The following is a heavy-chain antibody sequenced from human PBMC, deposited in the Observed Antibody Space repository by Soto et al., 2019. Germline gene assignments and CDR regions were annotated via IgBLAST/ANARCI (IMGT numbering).Heavy chain of an antibody. Sequence: SETLSLTCTVSGGPISSGGYYWSWIRQHPGKGLEWIGYIYYSGSTYYNPSLKSRVTISVDTSKSQFSLKLSSVTAADTAVYYCASTILTGYPYPEYWGQGTLVTVSS. CDR1: GGPISSGGYY. CDR3: ASTILTGYPYPEY. D-gene: IGHD3-9*01. CDR2: IYYSGST. V-gene: IGHV4-31*03. J-gene: IGHJ4*02.